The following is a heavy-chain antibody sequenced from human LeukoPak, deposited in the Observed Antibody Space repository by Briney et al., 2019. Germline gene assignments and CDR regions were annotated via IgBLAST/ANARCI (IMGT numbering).Heavy chain of an antibody. CDR1: GYTFTSYD. CDR2: MNPNSGNT. V-gene: IGHV1-8*01. Sequence: ASVTVSCKASGYTFTSYDINWVRQATGQGLEWMGWMNPNSGNTGYAQKFQGRVTMTRNTSISTAYMELSSLRSEDTAVYYCASMVRGVNNYYYYYGMDVWGQGTTVTVSS. J-gene: IGHJ6*02. D-gene: IGHD3-10*01. CDR3: ASMVRGVNNYYYYYGMDV.